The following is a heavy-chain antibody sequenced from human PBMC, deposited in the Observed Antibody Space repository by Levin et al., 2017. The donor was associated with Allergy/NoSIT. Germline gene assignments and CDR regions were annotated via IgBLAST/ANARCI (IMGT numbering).Heavy chain of an antibody. D-gene: IGHD6-19*01. CDR2: INPNSGGT. Sequence: ASVKVSCKASGYTFTGYYMHWVRQAPGQGLEWMGWINPNSGGTNYAQKFQGRVTMTRDTSISTAYMELSRLRSDDTAVYYCARDPLRIAVAGKGTPRQANWGQGTLVTVSS. CDR3: ARDPLRIAVAGKGTPRQAN. CDR1: GYTFTGYY. V-gene: IGHV1-2*02. J-gene: IGHJ4*02.